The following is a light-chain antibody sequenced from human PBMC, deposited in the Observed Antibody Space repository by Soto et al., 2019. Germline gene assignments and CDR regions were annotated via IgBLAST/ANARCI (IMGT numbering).Light chain of an antibody. V-gene: IGKV3-20*01. Sequence: EIELTQSPCTLSLSPGERATLSCRASQSVSSSYLAWYQQKPSQAPRLLIDGASSGATGIPDRFSGSGSGTDFTLTISRLEPEDFAVYYCQHYGAFGQGTKVEIK. J-gene: IGKJ1*01. CDR2: GAS. CDR3: QHYGA. CDR1: QSVSSSY.